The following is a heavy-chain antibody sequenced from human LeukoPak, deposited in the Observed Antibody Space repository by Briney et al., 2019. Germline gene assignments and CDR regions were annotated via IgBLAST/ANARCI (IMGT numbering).Heavy chain of an antibody. V-gene: IGHV3-64D*06. J-gene: IGHJ4*02. CDR3: VRGTGY. CDR2: ISSNGDNT. CDR1: GFTFSTYD. Sequence: GGSLRLSCSVSGFTFSTYDMHWVRQAPGKGLEYVSAISSNGDNTYYADSVKGRFTISRDNSKNTLYPQMSSLRADDTAVYYCVRGTGYWGQGTLVTVSS.